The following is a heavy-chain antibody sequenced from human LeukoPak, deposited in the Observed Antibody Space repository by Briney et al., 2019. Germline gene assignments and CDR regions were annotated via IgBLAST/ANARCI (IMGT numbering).Heavy chain of an antibody. D-gene: IGHD3-10*01. CDR1: EGTFSSYA. Sequence: SVKVSCKASEGTFSSYAISWVRQAPGQGLEWMGGIIPIFGTANYAQKFQGRVTITADESTSTAYMELSSLRSEDTAVYYCASRLTDYGSGSYYRAFDTWGQGTMVTVSS. CDR2: IIPIFGTA. CDR3: ASRLTDYGSGSYYRAFDT. J-gene: IGHJ3*02. V-gene: IGHV1-69*01.